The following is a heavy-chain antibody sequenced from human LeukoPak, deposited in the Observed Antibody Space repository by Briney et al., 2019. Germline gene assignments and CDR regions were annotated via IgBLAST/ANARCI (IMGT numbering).Heavy chain of an antibody. CDR2: MNPNNGNT. Sequence: ASVKVSCKASGFTFTSYDINWVRQASGQGLEWMGWMNPNNGNTGYAQKFQGRVTMTRDTSISTAYMEQRGLRSEDTAVYYCVRDGEGAAISVNYWFDPWGQGTLVTVSS. D-gene: IGHD2-2*02. J-gene: IGHJ5*02. CDR1: GFTFTSYD. V-gene: IGHV1-8*01. CDR3: VRDGEGAAISVNYWFDP.